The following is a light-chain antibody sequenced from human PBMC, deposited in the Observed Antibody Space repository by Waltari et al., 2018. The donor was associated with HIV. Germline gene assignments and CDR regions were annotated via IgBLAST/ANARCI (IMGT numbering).Light chain of an antibody. Sequence: EIVMTQSPAHLSVSPGERATLSCRASQSVSSNLAWYQQKPGQAPRLLIYGASTRATGIPARFSGSGSGTEFTLTISSLQSEDFAVYYCQQYNNWLTFGGGTKVEIK. J-gene: IGKJ4*01. CDR1: QSVSSN. CDR3: QQYNNWLT. CDR2: GAS. V-gene: IGKV3-15*01.